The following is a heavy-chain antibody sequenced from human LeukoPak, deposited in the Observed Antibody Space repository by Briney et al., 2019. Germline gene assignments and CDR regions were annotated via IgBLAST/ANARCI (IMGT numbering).Heavy chain of an antibody. CDR3: ARGGLRWYPFDY. D-gene: IGHD4-23*01. Sequence: GESLRLSCAASGFTFSSYGMHWVRQAPGKGLEWVAFIHFDGSNQYYADSVKGRFTISRDNSKNTLYLQMNSLRAEDTAVYYCARGGLRWYPFDYWGQGTLVTVSS. J-gene: IGHJ4*02. CDR2: IHFDGSNQ. V-gene: IGHV3-30*02. CDR1: GFTFSSYG.